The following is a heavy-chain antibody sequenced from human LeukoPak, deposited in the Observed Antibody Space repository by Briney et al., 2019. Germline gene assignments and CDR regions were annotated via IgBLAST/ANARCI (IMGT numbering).Heavy chain of an antibody. D-gene: IGHD3-3*01. Sequence: PSETLSLTCTVSGGSISSGSYYWSWLRQPAGKGLEWVGRIYTSGSTNYNPSPKSRVTISVDTSKNQFSLKLSSVTAADTAVYYCARARTYSSLLEWFDYWGQGTLVTVSS. V-gene: IGHV4-61*02. CDR3: ARARTYSSLLEWFDY. CDR2: IYTSGST. CDR1: GGSISSGSYY. J-gene: IGHJ4*02.